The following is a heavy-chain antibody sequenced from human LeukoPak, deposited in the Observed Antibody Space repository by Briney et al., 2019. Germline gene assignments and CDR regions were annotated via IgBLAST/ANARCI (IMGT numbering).Heavy chain of an antibody. CDR1: GGSISPYY. J-gene: IGHJ3*02. Sequence: SETLSLTCTVSGGSISPYYWSWIRQSPGKGLVWIGYIYCSGSTNYNPSLKSRVTISVDMSKNQFSLKLSSVTAADTALYYCARHFTYYYDSSGYPRDAFDIWGQGTMVTVSS. CDR2: IYCSGST. CDR3: ARHFTYYYDSSGYPRDAFDI. D-gene: IGHD3-22*01. V-gene: IGHV4-59*08.